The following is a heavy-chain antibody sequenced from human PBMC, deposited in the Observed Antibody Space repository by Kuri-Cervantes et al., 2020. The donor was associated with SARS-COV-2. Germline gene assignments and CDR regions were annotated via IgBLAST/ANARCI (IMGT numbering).Heavy chain of an antibody. CDR2: ISAYNGNT. CDR1: GYTFTSYG. V-gene: IGHV1-18*01. CDR3: ARDPGITIFGVPSSFDL. D-gene: IGHD3-3*01. Sequence: ASVKVSCKASGYTFTSYGISWVRQAPGQGLEWMGWISAYNGNTNYAQKHQGRVTMTTDTSTSTAYMELRSLRSDDTAVYYCARDPGITIFGVPSSFDLWGRGTLVTVSS. J-gene: IGHJ2*01.